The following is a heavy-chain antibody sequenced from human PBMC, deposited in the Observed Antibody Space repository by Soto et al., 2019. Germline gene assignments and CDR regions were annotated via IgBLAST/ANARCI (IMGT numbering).Heavy chain of an antibody. CDR3: ARERSLGYCIPPTCPKHVYYYAMDV. CDR1: GGTFTNYA. CDR2: IIPIFGTP. Sequence: ASVKVSCKASGGTFTNYAFSWVRQAPGQGLEWMGGIIPIFGTPDYAQKFQGRVTITADESTRTASMELSSLRSDDTAVEYCARERSLGYCIPPTCPKHVYYYAMDVWGQGTTVTVSS. D-gene: IGHD2-15*01. V-gene: IGHV1-69*13. J-gene: IGHJ6*02.